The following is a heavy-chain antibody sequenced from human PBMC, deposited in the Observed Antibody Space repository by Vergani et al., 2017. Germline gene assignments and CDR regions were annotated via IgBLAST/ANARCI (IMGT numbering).Heavy chain of an antibody. Sequence: QVQLVESGGGVVQPGGSLRPSCAASGLTFNSYGMHWVRQAPGKGLEWVASIRSDESRRYYGDSMEGPFTISRDNSKNTLYLQMKSLRPEDTAVYYCAKEGGGYCSGGTCYPEYWGQGTLVIVSS. D-gene: IGHD2-15*01. CDR2: IRSDESRR. CDR1: GLTFNSYG. CDR3: AKEGGGYCSGGTCYPEY. J-gene: IGHJ4*02. V-gene: IGHV3-30*02.